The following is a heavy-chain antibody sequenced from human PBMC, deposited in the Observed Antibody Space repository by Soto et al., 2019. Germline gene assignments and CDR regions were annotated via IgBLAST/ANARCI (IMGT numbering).Heavy chain of an antibody. CDR2: IYYSGST. J-gene: IGHJ5*02. V-gene: IGHV4-59*01. CDR1: GGSISSYY. D-gene: IGHD3-16*02. Sequence: SETLSLTCTVSGGSISSYYWSWIRQPPGKGLEWIGYIYYSGSTNYNPSLKSRVTISVDTSKNQFSLKLSSVTAADTAVYYCARDSMITFGGVIAEYNWFDPWGQGTLVTVSS. CDR3: ARDSMITFGGVIAEYNWFDP.